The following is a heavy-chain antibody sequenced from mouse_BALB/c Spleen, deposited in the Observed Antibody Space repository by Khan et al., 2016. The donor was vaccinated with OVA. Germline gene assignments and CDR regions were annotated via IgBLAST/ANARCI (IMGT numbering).Heavy chain of an antibody. Sequence: EVQLQESGPGLVKPSQSLSLTCTVTGYSITSDYAWNWIRQFPGNKLEWMGYISYSGRTSYNPSLKSRISITRYPSKNQFFLQLNSVTTEDTATYYCARSVTITMVVATDFDYWGQGTTLTVSS. CDR1: GYSITSDYA. J-gene: IGHJ2*01. V-gene: IGHV3-2*02. CDR2: ISYSGRT. CDR3: ARSVTITMVVATDFDY. D-gene: IGHD1-1*01.